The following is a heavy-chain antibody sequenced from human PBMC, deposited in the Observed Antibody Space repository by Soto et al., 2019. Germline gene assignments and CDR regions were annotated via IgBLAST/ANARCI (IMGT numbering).Heavy chain of an antibody. CDR1: GFTFSRYA. V-gene: IGHV3-30*04. D-gene: IGHD3-10*01. CDR3: ARSRSGAVADSFDF. CDR2: ISKDGSNK. J-gene: IGHJ4*02. Sequence: QLQVVESGGGVVQPGRSLRLSCAASGFTFSRYAIHWVRQAPGKGLEWVAVISKDGSNKYYVDSVKGRFTISRDNSRNTLYLQMNSLRDEDAAVYYCARSRSGAVADSFDFWGQGTLVTVSS.